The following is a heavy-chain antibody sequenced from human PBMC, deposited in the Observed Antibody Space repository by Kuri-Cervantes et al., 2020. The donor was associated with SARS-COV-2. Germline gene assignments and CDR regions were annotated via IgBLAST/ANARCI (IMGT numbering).Heavy chain of an antibody. CDR2: ISAYNGNT. J-gene: IGHJ4*02. D-gene: IGHD4-17*01. CDR1: GYTFTSYG. Sequence: ASVKVSCKASGYTFTSYGISWVRQAPGQGLEWMGWISAYNGNTNYAQKLQGRVTMTTDTSTSTAYMGLRSLRSDDTAVYYCARVDYGDYWVGFDYWGQGTLVTVSS. V-gene: IGHV1-18*01. CDR3: ARVDYGDYWVGFDY.